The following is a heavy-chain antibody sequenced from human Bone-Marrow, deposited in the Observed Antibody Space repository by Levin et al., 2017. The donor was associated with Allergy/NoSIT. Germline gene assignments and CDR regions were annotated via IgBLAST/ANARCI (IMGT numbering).Heavy chain of an antibody. Sequence: GESLKISCQGSGNILNSYWIAWVRQMPGKGLEWMGIIYPGDSDTKYSPTFQGHVTISVDRSTSSAYLQWSSLKTSDTAKYFCARQYCSGGACHDVFDLWGQGTMVTVAP. J-gene: IGHJ3*01. CDR2: IYPGDSDT. V-gene: IGHV5-51*01. D-gene: IGHD2-15*01. CDR1: GNILNSYW. CDR3: ARQYCSGGACHDVFDL.